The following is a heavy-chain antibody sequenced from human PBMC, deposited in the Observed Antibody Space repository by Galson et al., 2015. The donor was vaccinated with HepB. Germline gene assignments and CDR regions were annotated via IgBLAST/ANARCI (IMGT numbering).Heavy chain of an antibody. J-gene: IGHJ5*02. V-gene: IGHV3-23*01. CDR3: VKEGAWFGGDWFDP. CDR1: GFIFGHHG. Sequence: SLRLSCATSGFIFGHHGMTWVRQAPGKGLEWVASINGRGSKRNYAESVKGRFSISRDNSKNTLFLEMNSLRAEDTAVYYCVKEGAWFGGDWFDPWGQGTLVTVS. D-gene: IGHD3-16*01. CDR2: INGRGSKR.